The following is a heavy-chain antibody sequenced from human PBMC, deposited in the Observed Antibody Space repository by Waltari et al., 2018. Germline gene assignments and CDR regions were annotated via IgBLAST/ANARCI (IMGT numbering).Heavy chain of an antibody. Sequence: EVQLVESGGGLAQPGGSLRLSCVASGFTFSSYWMHWVRQAPGKGLGWVSRSNSDGRTTKYADSVKGRFTISRDNAKNTLYLQMNSLRAEDTAVYYCAKGGGWLQDYWGQGTLVTVSS. V-gene: IGHV3-74*03. J-gene: IGHJ4*02. CDR3: AKGGGWLQDY. CDR1: GFTFSSYW. D-gene: IGHD5-12*01. CDR2: SNSDGRTT.